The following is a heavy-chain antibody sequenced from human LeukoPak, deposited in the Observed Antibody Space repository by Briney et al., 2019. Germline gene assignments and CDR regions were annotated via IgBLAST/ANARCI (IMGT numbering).Heavy chain of an antibody. CDR2: IYYSGST. V-gene: IGHV4-31*03. CDR3: ARDPVDTAMAPGWYFDY. CDR1: GGSISSGGYY. D-gene: IGHD5-18*01. J-gene: IGHJ4*02. Sequence: SETLSLTCTVSGGSISSGGYYWSWIHQHPGKGLEWIGYIYYSGSTYYNPSLKSRVTISVDTSKNQFSLKLSSVTAADTAVYYCARDPVDTAMAPGWYFDYWGQGTLVTVSS.